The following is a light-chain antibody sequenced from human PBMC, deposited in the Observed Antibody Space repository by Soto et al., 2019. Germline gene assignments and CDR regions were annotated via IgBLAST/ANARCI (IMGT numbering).Light chain of an antibody. CDR1: QSVSSSY. Sequence: EVVLSQCPRTLSLSPGERATLSCRASQSVSSSYLAWYQQKPGQAPRLLIYGASSRATGIPDRLSGSGSGTDFTLTISRLEPEDFAVYYCQQYGSSPLTFGGGTKVDIK. CDR3: QQYGSSPLT. J-gene: IGKJ4*01. V-gene: IGKV3-20*01. CDR2: GAS.